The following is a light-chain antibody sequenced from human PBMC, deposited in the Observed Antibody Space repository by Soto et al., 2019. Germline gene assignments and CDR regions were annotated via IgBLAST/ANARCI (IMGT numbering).Light chain of an antibody. CDR2: AAS. J-gene: IGKJ4*01. Sequence: DIQMTQSPSSVSASVGDRVTITCRASQDISSWVAWYQQKPGKAPKLLISAASSLQSGVPRRFSGSGSGTDFTLIIRSLQTEDFANYFCQQGHSFPFTFGGGTKVDIK. CDR3: QQGHSFPFT. V-gene: IGKV1-12*01. CDR1: QDISSW.